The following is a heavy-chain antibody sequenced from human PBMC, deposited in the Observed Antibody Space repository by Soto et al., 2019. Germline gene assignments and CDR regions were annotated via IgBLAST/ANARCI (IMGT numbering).Heavy chain of an antibody. CDR1: GFTCGSYG. V-gene: IGHV3-23*01. Sequence: EVQLLESGGGLVQPGGSLRLTCAASGFTCGSYGMSWVRQAPGKGLEWVSSLSGSSLTVYYADSVKGRFTISRDNSDNTLFLDMTSPRAQDTAFYYCAKDTRIAARPIGYFDHWGQGTLVTVSS. D-gene: IGHD6-6*01. CDR3: AKDTRIAARPIGYFDH. CDR2: LSGSSLTV. J-gene: IGHJ4*02.